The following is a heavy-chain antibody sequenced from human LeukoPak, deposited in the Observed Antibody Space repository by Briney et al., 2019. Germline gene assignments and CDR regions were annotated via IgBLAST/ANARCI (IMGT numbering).Heavy chain of an antibody. CDR1: GFTVSSNY. Sequence: PGGSLRLSCAASGFTVSSNYMSWVRQAPGKGLEWVSVIYSGGSTYYADSVKGRFTISRDNSKNTLYLQMNSLRAEDTAVYYCARDPGPNYYYGMDVWGQGTTVTVSS. CDR2: IYSGGST. CDR3: ARDPGPNYYYGMDV. J-gene: IGHJ6*02. V-gene: IGHV3-53*01.